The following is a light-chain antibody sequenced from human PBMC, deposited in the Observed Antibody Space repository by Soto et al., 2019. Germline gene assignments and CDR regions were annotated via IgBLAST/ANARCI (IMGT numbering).Light chain of an antibody. CDR3: AAWDDSLNGPV. Sequence: QSVLTQPPSASGTPGQRVTISCSGSSSKIGSNTVNWYQQLPGTAPKLLIYRNNERPSGVTDRFSGSKSGTSAALAISGLHSEDEADDYCAAWDDSLNGPVFGGGTKLTVL. CDR2: RNN. V-gene: IGLV1-44*01. J-gene: IGLJ2*01. CDR1: SSKIGSNT.